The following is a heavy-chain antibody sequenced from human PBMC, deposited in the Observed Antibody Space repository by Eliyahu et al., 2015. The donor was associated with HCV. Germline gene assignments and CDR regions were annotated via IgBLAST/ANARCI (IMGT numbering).Heavy chain of an antibody. CDR2: IYYSGTT. CDR3: ARQDSSYWPYYFDY. V-gene: IGHV4-39*01. J-gene: IGHJ4*02. CDR1: GGSGGNSNYY. D-gene: IGHD6-19*01. Sequence: QLQLQESGPGLVKPSETLSLICTVSGGSGGNSNYYWGWIRQPPGKGLEWIGSIYYSGTTYYNPSLKSRVTISVDTSKSQFSLTLTSVTAADTAVYYCARQDSSYWPYYFDYWGQGSLVTVSS.